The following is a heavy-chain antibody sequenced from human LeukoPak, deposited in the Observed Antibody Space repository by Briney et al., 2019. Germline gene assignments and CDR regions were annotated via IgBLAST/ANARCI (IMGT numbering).Heavy chain of an antibody. V-gene: IGHV3-7*01. J-gene: IGHJ4*02. CDR3: ARDVVGALDY. D-gene: IGHD2-15*01. CDR1: GFTFSSYW. CDR2: IKQDASVK. Sequence: GGSLRLSCAASGFTFSSYWMAWVRQAPGEGLEWVANIKQDASVKQYVDSVKGRFTISRDNADNSVYLQMNSLRIEDTAVYYCARDVVGALDYWGQGTLVTVSS.